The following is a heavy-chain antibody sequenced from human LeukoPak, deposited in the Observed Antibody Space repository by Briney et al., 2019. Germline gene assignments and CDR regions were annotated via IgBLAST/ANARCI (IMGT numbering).Heavy chain of an antibody. CDR2: LYHSGSR. V-gene: IGHV4-38-2*02. Sequence: PSETLSLTCTVTGYSISTGYYWGWIRQTPGKGLEWIGSLYHSGSRYYNPSLKSRVTISVDTSKNEFSLKLNSVTAADSGVYYCARFNPEGDFWGHGTRVTVSS. J-gene: IGHJ5*01. CDR1: GYSISTGYY. CDR3: ARFNPEGDF.